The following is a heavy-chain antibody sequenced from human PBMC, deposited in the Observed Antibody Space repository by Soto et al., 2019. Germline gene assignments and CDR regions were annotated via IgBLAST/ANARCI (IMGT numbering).Heavy chain of an antibody. J-gene: IGHJ6*02. Sequence: EVQLVESGGGLVQPGGSLRLSCAASGFTFSSYWMSWVRQAPGKGLEWVANIKQDGSEKYYVDSVKGRFTISRDNAKNSVYLQMNSLRVEDTAVYYCARDSDDYYYGMDVWGQGTTVTVSS. CDR2: IKQDGSEK. CDR3: ARDSDDYYYGMDV. V-gene: IGHV3-7*01. CDR1: GFTFSSYW.